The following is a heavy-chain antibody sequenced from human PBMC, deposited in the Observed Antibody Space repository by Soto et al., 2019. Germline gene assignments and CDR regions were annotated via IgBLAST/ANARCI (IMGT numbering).Heavy chain of an antibody. CDR1: GDSISNLDYF. V-gene: IGHV4-30-4*01. D-gene: IGHD2-15*01. J-gene: IGHJ5*01. CDR2: IYKSATT. Sequence: SETLSLTCSVSGDSISNLDYFWAWIRQPPGKALEYIGYIYKSATTYYNPSFESRVAISVDTSKSQFSLNATSVTAADTALYFCARGRYCLSGRCFPNWFDSWGPGALVAVSS. CDR3: ARGRYCLSGRCFPNWFDS.